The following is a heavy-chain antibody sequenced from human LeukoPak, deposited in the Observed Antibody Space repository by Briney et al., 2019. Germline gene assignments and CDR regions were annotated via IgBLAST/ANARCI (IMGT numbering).Heavy chain of an antibody. D-gene: IGHD2-15*01. J-gene: IGHJ4*02. V-gene: IGHV1-2*02. Sequence: ASVKVSCKASGYTFTGYYMHWVRQAPGQGLEWMGWINPNSGGTNYAQKFQGRVTMTRDTSISTAYMELSRLRSDDTAVYYCARDGSVSAPPFDYWGQGTLVTVSS. CDR1: GYTFTGYY. CDR3: ARDGSVSAPPFDY. CDR2: INPNSGGT.